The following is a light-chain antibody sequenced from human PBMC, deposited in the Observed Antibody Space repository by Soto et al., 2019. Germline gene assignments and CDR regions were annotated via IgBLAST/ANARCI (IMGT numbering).Light chain of an antibody. CDR3: QQSNNWPWT. Sequence: EIVMTQSPATLSVSPGERATLSCRASQSVATNLAWYQQKPGQPPRLLIYGASTRATGIPARFSGSGSGTEFTLTISSLQSEDFAVYYCQQSNNWPWTFGQGTKVDIK. J-gene: IGKJ1*01. CDR1: QSVATN. CDR2: GAS. V-gene: IGKV3-15*01.